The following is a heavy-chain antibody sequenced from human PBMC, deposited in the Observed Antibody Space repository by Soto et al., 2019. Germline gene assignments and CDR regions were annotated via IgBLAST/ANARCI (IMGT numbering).Heavy chain of an antibody. CDR3: ARDLGYCSGGRCYSYYYGMDV. J-gene: IGHJ6*02. CDR1: GSTLSDYY. CDR2: ISYSSSYA. D-gene: IGHD2-15*01. Sequence: GGSLRLSCAASGSTLSDYYMSWIRQAPGKGLEWVSHISYSSSYANYADSVKGRFTIFRDNAKNSLYLQMNSLRPEDTAMYYCARDLGYCSGGRCYSYYYGMDVWGQGTTVTVSS. V-gene: IGHV3-11*06.